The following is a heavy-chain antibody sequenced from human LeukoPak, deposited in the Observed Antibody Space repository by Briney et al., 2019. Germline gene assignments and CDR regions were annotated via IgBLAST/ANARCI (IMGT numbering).Heavy chain of an antibody. V-gene: IGHV4-38-2*02. Sequence: PSETLSLTCTVSGYSISSGYYGGCIRQPPGKGREWIGSIYHTGSTYYNPSLKRRGTISVDTSKNQFSLKLSSVTAADTAVYYCARAPIPYHIDYWGQGTLVTVSS. CDR3: ARAPIPYHIDY. CDR1: GYSISSGYY. CDR2: IYHTGST. J-gene: IGHJ4*02. D-gene: IGHD2-2*01.